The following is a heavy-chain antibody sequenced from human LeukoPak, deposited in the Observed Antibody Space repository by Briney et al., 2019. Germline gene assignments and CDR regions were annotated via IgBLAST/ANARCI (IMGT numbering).Heavy chain of an antibody. CDR1: GFTFDDYG. V-gene: IGHV3-20*04. CDR2: INWNGGST. Sequence: GGSLRLSCAASGFTFDDYGMSWVRRAPGRGLGWVSGINWNGGSTGYADSVKGRFTISRDNAKNSLYLQMNSLRAEDTALYYCARLHYYDSSGYLGAFDIWGQGTMVTVSS. D-gene: IGHD3-22*01. J-gene: IGHJ3*02. CDR3: ARLHYYDSSGYLGAFDI.